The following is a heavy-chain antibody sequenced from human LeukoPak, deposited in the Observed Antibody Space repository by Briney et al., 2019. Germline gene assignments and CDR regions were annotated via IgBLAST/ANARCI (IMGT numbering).Heavy chain of an antibody. J-gene: IGHJ4*02. CDR3: AKVNYHSSGYYYVGLDY. D-gene: IGHD3-22*01. V-gene: IGHV3-30*18. CDR1: GFTFSSYG. Sequence: PGGSLRLSCAASGFTFSSYGMHWVRQAPGKGLEWVAVISYDGSNKYYADSVKGRFTISRDNSKNTLYLQMNSLRAEDTAVYYCAKVNYHSSGYYYVGLDYWGQGTLVTVSS. CDR2: ISYDGSNK.